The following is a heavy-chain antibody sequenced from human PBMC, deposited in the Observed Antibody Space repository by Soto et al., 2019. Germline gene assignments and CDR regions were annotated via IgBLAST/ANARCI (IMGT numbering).Heavy chain of an antibody. CDR1: GFTFSSYG. CDR3: ARESITMVRGVDY. D-gene: IGHD3-10*01. J-gene: IGHJ4*02. CDR2: IWYDGSNK. Sequence: QVQLVESGGGVVQPGRSLRLSCAASGFTFSSYGMHWVRQAPGKGLEWVAVIWYDGSNKYYADSVKGRFTISRDNSKNTLDLQMNSLRAEDTAVYYCARESITMVRGVDYWGQGTLVTVSS. V-gene: IGHV3-33*01.